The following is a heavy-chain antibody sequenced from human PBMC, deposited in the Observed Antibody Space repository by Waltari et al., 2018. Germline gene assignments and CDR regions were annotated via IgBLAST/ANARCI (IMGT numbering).Heavy chain of an antibody. V-gene: IGHV3-7*01. CDR3: ARELEAVAVDY. D-gene: IGHD6-19*01. CDR2: IKQDGSEK. Sequence: EVQLVESGGGLVQPGGSLRLSCAASGFTFSSYWMSWARQAPGKGLEWVANIKQDGSEKYYVDSVKGRFTISRDNAKNSLYLQMNSLRAEDTAVYYCARELEAVAVDYWGQGTLVTVSS. J-gene: IGHJ4*02. CDR1: GFTFSSYW.